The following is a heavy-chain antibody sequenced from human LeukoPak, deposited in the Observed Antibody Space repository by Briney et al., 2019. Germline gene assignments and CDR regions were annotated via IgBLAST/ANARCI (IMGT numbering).Heavy chain of an antibody. Sequence: SETLSLTCTVSGGSISSSSYYWGWIRQPPGEGLEWIGSFFYRGNTYYNPSLSGRVTISVDPSKNQFSLQLMSVTAADTAVYYCARDIQWLHPWGQGILVTVSS. CDR1: GGSISSSSYY. D-gene: IGHD6-19*01. CDR3: ARDIQWLHP. CDR2: FFYRGNT. J-gene: IGHJ5*02. V-gene: IGHV4-39*07.